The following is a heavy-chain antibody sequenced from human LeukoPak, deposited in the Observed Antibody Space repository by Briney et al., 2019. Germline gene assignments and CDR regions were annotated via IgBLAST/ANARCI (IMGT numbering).Heavy chain of an antibody. Sequence: GGSLRLSCAASGFTFSNDDMNWVRQAPGKGLEWVSAISGSGGSTYYADSVKGRFTISRDNSKNTLYLQMSGLRAEDTAVYHCAKGTGDTGYYFDYWGQGTLVTVSS. J-gene: IGHJ4*02. V-gene: IGHV3-23*01. D-gene: IGHD7-27*01. CDR1: GFTFSNDD. CDR2: ISGSGGST. CDR3: AKGTGDTGYYFDY.